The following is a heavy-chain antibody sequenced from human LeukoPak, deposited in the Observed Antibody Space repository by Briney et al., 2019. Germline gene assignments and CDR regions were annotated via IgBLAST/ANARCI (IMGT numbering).Heavy chain of an antibody. CDR2: IDHRGDT. Sequence: PSETLSLTCAVYGGSFSRYYWSWIRQSPGKGLEWIAEIDHRGDTNYNPSVKSRVTISVDTSKNQFSLKVRSLSAADTAVYYCPRGAIISETGYFDFWGQGTPVTVSS. CDR1: GGSFSRYY. J-gene: IGHJ4*03. D-gene: IGHD1-26*01. V-gene: IGHV4-34*01. CDR3: PRGAIISETGYFDF.